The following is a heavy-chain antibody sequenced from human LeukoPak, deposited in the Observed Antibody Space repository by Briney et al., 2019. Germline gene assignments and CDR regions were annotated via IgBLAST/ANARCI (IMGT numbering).Heavy chain of an antibody. D-gene: IGHD3/OR15-3a*01. Sequence: LRLSCAASGFTFSDYYMSCIRQPPGKGLEWIGYIYYSGSTYYNPSLKSRVTISVDTSKNQFSLKLSSVTAADTAVYYCARERTLLYYFDYWGQGTLVTVSS. V-gene: IGHV4-30-4*08. CDR2: IYYSGST. CDR3: ARERTLLYYFDY. J-gene: IGHJ4*02. CDR1: GFTFSDYY.